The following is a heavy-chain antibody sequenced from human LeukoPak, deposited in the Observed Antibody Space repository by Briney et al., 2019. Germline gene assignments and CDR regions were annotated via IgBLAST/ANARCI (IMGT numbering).Heavy chain of an antibody. CDR2: ISYDGSNK. D-gene: IGHD3-22*01. J-gene: IGHJ4*02. CDR3: ERDLAEYDSSADFGY. CDR1: GFTFSSYG. Sequence: GGSLRLSCAASGFTFSSYGMHWVRQAPGKGLEWVAVISYDGSNKYYADSVKGRFTISRDNSKNTLYLQMNSLRAEDTAVYYCERDLAEYDSSADFGYWGQGTLVTVSS. V-gene: IGHV3-30*03.